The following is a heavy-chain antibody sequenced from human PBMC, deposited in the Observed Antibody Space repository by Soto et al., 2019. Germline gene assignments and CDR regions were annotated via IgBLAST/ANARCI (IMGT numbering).Heavy chain of an antibody. CDR1: GFTFSSYA. Sequence: GSLRLSCAASGFTFSSYAMHWVRQAPGKGLEWVAVISYDGSNKYYADSVKGRFTISRDNSKNTLYLQMNSLRAEDTAVYYCARDLSSLPGWVGYWGRGPLGTVSS. CDR2: ISYDGSNK. J-gene: IGHJ4*02. V-gene: IGHV3-30-3*01. CDR3: ARDLSSLPGWVGY. D-gene: IGHD1-26*01.